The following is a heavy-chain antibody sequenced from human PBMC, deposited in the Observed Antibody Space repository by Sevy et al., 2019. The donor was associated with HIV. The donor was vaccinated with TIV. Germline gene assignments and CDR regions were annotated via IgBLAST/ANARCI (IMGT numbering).Heavy chain of an antibody. CDR1: GDSVSSNNTI. J-gene: IGHJ4*02. Sequence: KQSQTLSLTCAISGDSVSSNNTIWNWIRQSPSRGLEWLRRTYYRSKWYDDSAVSVRSRITINPDTSKNQFSLHLNSVTPDDTAVYYCARGGSGTEAGKFDYWGQGTLVTVSS. D-gene: IGHD6-13*01. V-gene: IGHV6-1*01. CDR3: ARGGSGTEAGKFDY. CDR2: TYYRSKWYD.